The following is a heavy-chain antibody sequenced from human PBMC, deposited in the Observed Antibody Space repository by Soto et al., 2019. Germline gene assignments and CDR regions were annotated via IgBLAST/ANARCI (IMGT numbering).Heavy chain of an antibody. D-gene: IGHD3-10*01. Sequence: QVQLVQSGAEVKKPGSSVKVSCKASGGTFSSYTISWVRQAPGQGLEWMGRIIPILGIANSAQKFQGRVTITADKSTSTAYMELSSLRSEDTAVYFCVRDRDYGSGSYFDYWGQGTLVTVSS. J-gene: IGHJ4*02. CDR2: IIPILGIA. V-gene: IGHV1-69*08. CDR3: VRDRDYGSGSYFDY. CDR1: GGTFSSYT.